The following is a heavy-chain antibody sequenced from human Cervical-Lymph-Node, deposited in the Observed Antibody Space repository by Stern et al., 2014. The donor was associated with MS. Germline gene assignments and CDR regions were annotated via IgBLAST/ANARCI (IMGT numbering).Heavy chain of an antibody. CDR1: GYSFISYW. CDR3: VRRRWEAFDFDQ. CDR2: IYPHDSDI. J-gene: IGHJ4*02. D-gene: IGHD1-26*01. Sequence: EVQLVQSGAEVKEPGESLKISCKGSGYSFISYWIGWVRQVPGKGLEWMGIIYPHDSDIRYSSSFQGQVAISADKTTSTAYLQWNTLKASDTAMYYCVRRRWEAFDFDQWGQGTLVTVSS. V-gene: IGHV5-51*01.